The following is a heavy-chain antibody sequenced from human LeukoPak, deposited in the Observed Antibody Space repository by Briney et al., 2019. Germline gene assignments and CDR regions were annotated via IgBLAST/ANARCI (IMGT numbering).Heavy chain of an antibody. V-gene: IGHV1-69*05. CDR3: AREGDIVN. CDR1: GYTFTGYY. CDR2: IIPIFGTA. J-gene: IGHJ4*02. Sequence: ASVKVSCKASGYTFTGYYMHWVRQAPGQGLEWMGGIIPIFGTANYAQKFQGRVTTTTDESTSTAYMELSSLRSEDTAVYYCAREGDIVNWGQGTLVTVSS. D-gene: IGHD5-12*01.